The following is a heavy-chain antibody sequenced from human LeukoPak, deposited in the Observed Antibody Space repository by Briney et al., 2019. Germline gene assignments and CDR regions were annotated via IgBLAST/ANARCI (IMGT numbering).Heavy chain of an antibody. D-gene: IGHD3-10*01. Sequence: GGSLRLSCAASGFTFRNYVIHWVRQAPGKGLEWVAVTSSDLNVKLYADPVKGRFTISRDNSRSTLYLQMNSLRPEDTAIYYCAREGYYGSGSPPSLYFDYWGQGTLVTVSS. J-gene: IGHJ4*02. CDR3: AREGYYGSGSPPSLYFDY. V-gene: IGHV3-30-3*01. CDR1: GFTFRNYV. CDR2: TSSDLNVK.